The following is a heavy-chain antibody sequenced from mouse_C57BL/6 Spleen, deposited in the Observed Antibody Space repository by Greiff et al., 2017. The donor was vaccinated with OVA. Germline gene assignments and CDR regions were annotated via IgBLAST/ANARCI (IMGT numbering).Heavy chain of an antibody. CDR1: GYAFTNYL. CDR3: ARSGWEGDYYAMDY. J-gene: IGHJ4*01. D-gene: IGHD3-1*01. CDR2: INPGSGGT. Sequence: QVQLQQSGAELVRPGPSVKVSCKASGYAFTNYLIEWVKQRPGQGLAWIGVINPGSGGTNYNEKFKGKATLTADKSSSTAYMQLSSLTSEDSAVYFCARSGWEGDYYAMDYWGQGTSVTVSS. V-gene: IGHV1-54*01.